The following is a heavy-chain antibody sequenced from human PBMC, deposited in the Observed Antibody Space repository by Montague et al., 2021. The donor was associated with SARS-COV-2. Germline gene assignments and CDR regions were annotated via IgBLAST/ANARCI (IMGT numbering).Heavy chain of an antibody. CDR3: ARRGGGEVFARFMYWYFDV. D-gene: IGHD2-21*01. CDR2: IYYSGSVTT. V-gene: IGHV4-59*13. J-gene: IGHJ2*01. CDR1: GGSINNYY. Sequence: ETLSLTCSVSGGSINNYYWGWVRQHPGRGLEWIGYIYYSGSVTTSYNPSLKSRVSISVDTSENQFSLKLTSVTAADTAVYYCARRGGGEVFARFMYWYFDVWGRGSLVTVSS.